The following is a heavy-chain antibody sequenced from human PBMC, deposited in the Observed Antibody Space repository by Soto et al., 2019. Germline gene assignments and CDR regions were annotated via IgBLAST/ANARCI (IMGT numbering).Heavy chain of an antibody. CDR1: GGTFSSYA. V-gene: IGHV1-69*13. CDR3: AIKGLDPINDYYYYGMDV. CDR2: IIPIFGTA. Sequence: SVKVSCKASGGTFSSYAISWVRQAPGQGLEWMGGIIPIFGTANYAQKFQGRVTITADESTSTAYMELSSLRSEDTAVYYCAIKGLDPINDYYYYGMDVWGQGTTVTVSS. D-gene: IGHD6-19*01. J-gene: IGHJ6*02.